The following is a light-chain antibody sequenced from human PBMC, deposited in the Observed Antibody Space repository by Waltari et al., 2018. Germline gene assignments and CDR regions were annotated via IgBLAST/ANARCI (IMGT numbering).Light chain of an antibody. Sequence: EIVLPQSSGTLSLSPGVSATLSCRASQTVNTYLAWYQQKPGQAPRLLIYAASTRAAGIPDRSSASVSATDFSLTISRLEAEDFAVYYCQHHVRLPATFGQGTKVEIK. CDR2: AAS. CDR3: QHHVRLPAT. J-gene: IGKJ1*01. V-gene: IGKV3-20*01. CDR1: QTVNTY.